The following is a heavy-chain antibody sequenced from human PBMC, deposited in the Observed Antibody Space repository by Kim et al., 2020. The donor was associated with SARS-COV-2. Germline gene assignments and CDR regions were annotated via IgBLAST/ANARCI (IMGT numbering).Heavy chain of an antibody. D-gene: IGHD2-21*01. J-gene: IGHJ6*02. Sequence: GGSLRLSCVASGFTFDTYAMSWVRQAPGKGLEWVSVISGGALNKFYADSVRGRFTISRDNSKDTLYLQMNSLRDEDTALYYCAKMVIMDGYNYFYYYAMDGGGQGTTVTVSS. CDR3: AKMVIMDGYNYFYYYAMDG. CDR2: ISGGALNK. CDR1: GFTFDTYA. V-gene: IGHV3-23*01.